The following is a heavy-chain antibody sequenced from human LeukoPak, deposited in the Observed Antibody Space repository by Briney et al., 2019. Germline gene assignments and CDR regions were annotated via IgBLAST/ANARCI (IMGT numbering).Heavy chain of an antibody. Sequence: ASVKVSCKASGYTFTSYDINWVRQATGQGLEWMGWMNPNSGNTGYAQKFQGRVTMTRNTSISTAYMELSSLRSEDTAVYYCAKLGVRAHTSIVVVPAAMASWGQGTLVTVSS. CDR3: AKLGVRAHTSIVVVPAAMAS. J-gene: IGHJ5*02. D-gene: IGHD2-2*01. V-gene: IGHV1-8*01. CDR2: MNPNSGNT. CDR1: GYTFTSYD.